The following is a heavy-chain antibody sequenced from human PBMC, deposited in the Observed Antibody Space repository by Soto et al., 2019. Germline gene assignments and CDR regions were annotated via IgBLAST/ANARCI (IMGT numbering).Heavy chain of an antibody. Sequence: GXSVKVSCKASVYTFTSYAMHWVRQAPGQRLEWMGWINAGNGNTKYSQKFQGRVTITRDTSASTAYMELSSLRSEDTAVYYCARDSVLLWFGEPYGMDVWGQGTTVTVS. J-gene: IGHJ6*02. CDR2: INAGNGNT. V-gene: IGHV1-3*01. CDR3: ARDSVLLWFGEPYGMDV. CDR1: VYTFTSYA. D-gene: IGHD3-10*01.